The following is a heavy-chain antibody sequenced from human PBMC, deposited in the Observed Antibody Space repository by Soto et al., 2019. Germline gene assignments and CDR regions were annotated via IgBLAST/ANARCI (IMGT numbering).Heavy chain of an antibody. CDR1: GGSISSGGYY. D-gene: IGHD1-26*01. Sequence: QVQLQESGPGLMKPSQTLSLTCTVSGGSISSGGYYWSWIRQHPGKGLEWIGYIYYSGSTYYNPSLKSRVTISVDTSKNQFSLKLSSVTAADTAVYYCARSWRGSGSPSSDYWGQGTLVTVSS. J-gene: IGHJ4*02. CDR3: ARSWRGSGSPSSDY. CDR2: IYYSGST. V-gene: IGHV4-31*03.